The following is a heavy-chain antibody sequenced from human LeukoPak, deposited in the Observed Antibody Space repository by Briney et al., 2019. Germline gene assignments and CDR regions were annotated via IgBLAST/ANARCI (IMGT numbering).Heavy chain of an antibody. J-gene: IGHJ4*02. Sequence: ASVKVSCKASGYTFTGYYMHWVRQAPGQGLEWMGRINPNSGGTNCAQKFQGRVIMTRDTSISTAYRELSRLRSDDTAVYYCARARDGYNPDFDYWGQGTLVTVSS. CDR1: GYTFTGYY. D-gene: IGHD5-24*01. CDR2: INPNSGGT. CDR3: ARARDGYNPDFDY. V-gene: IGHV1-2*06.